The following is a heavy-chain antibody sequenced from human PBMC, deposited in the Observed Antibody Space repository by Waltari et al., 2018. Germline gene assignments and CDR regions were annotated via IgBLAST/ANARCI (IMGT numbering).Heavy chain of an antibody. CDR3: VRDREYSLDY. Sequence: VQLVESGGGLVQPGGFLRLSCAVSGFTFSRNWMSGVRQAPGKGREWVAKINEDGSEKYYVDSVKGRFTIARDNAKSSLLLQVNSLRGEDTGVYYCVRDREYSLDYWGQGTRVTVSS. CDR2: INEDGSEK. V-gene: IGHV3-7*01. J-gene: IGHJ4*02. CDR1: GFTFSRNW. D-gene: IGHD5-12*01.